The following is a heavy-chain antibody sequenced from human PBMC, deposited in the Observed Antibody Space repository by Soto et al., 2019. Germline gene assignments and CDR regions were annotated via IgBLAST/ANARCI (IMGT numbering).Heavy chain of an antibody. V-gene: IGHV3-15*01. CDR1: GFTFSNAW. D-gene: IGHD6-19*01. CDR2: IKSEPDGGTI. CDR3: VKDGSSGWPYFGDMDV. Sequence: PGGSLRLSCAASGFTFSNAWMTWVRQPPGKGLEWVGQIKSEPDGGTIDYATPVKGRFTISRDNSKNTMYLQMSSLRGEDTALYYCVKDGSSGWPYFGDMDVWGRGTTVTVSS. J-gene: IGHJ6*02.